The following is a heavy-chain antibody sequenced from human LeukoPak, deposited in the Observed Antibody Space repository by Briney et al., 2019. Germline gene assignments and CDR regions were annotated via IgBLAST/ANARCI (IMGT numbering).Heavy chain of an antibody. D-gene: IGHD4-23*01. V-gene: IGHV1-18*01. CDR3: AREDLCGGNVYRCGGSDN. J-gene: IGHJ4*02. CDR1: GYTFTSYG. CDR2: INTYNGHT. Sequence: ASVKVSCKASGYTFTSYGISWVRQAPGQGLEWMGWINTYNGHTDYAQRLQDRVTMTTDTSTSTAYMELRSLRSDDTAMYYCAREDLCGGNVYRCGGSDNWGQGTLVTVSS.